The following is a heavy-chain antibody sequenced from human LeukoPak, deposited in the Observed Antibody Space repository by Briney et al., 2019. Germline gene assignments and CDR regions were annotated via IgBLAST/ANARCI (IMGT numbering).Heavy chain of an antibody. Sequence: GGSLRLSCAASGFTFSSYAMSWVRQAPGKGLEWVSAISGSGGSTYYADSVKGRFTISRDNSKNTLYLQMNSLRAEDTAVYYCARDRWELLSNSYHYCGLDVWGQGTTVTVSS. J-gene: IGHJ6*02. CDR1: GFTFSSYA. CDR2: ISGSGGST. V-gene: IGHV3-23*01. CDR3: ARDRWELLSNSYHYCGLDV. D-gene: IGHD2-15*01.